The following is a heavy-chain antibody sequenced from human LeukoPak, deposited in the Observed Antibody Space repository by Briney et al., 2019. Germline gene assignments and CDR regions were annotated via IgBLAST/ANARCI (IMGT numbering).Heavy chain of an antibody. V-gene: IGHV3-33*01. CDR3: ATRGQQLHHSDF. Sequence: PGGTLRLSCAASGFTFSSYGMHWVRQAPGKGLEGGAVIWSDGSNQYYADSVKGRFTISRDNSKNTLYLQMNSLRAEDKAVYYCATRGQQLHHSDFWGQGALVTVSS. J-gene: IGHJ4*02. D-gene: IGHD6-13*01. CDR1: GFTFSSYG. CDR2: IWSDGSNQ.